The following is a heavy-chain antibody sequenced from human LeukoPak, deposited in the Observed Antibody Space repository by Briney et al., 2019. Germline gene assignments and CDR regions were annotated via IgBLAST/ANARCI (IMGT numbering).Heavy chain of an antibody. Sequence: GGSLRLSCAASGFTFSDYYMSWSRQAPGKGLEWVSYISSSGSTIYYADSVKGRFTISRDNAKNSLYLQMNSLRAEDTAVYYCAIRRTPPPTVPSLYMDVWGKGTTVTVSS. D-gene: IGHD4-11*01. CDR1: GFTFSDYY. J-gene: IGHJ6*03. V-gene: IGHV3-11*04. CDR3: AIRRTPPPTVPSLYMDV. CDR2: ISSSGSTI.